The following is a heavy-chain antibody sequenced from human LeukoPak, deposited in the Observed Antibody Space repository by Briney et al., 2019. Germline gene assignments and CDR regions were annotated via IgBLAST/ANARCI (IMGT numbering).Heavy chain of an antibody. V-gene: IGHV3-74*01. CDR1: GFSFSSYW. CDR2: INNDGTAT. CDR3: TRLIVVSPDP. Sequence: GGSLRLSCAASGFSFSSYWMHWVRQAPGKGLAWVSRINNDGTATVYADSAKGRFTISRDNAKNALSLQMNSLSDEDTALYYCTRLIVVSPDPRGQGKVVTVSS. J-gene: IGHJ5*02. D-gene: IGHD3-16*02.